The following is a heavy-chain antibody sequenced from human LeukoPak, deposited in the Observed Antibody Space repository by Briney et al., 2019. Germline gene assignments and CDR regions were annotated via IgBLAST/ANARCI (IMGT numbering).Heavy chain of an antibody. CDR2: ISYDGSNK. Sequence: PGRSLRLSCAASGFTFSSYAMHWVRQAPGKGLGWVAVISYDGSNKYYADSVKGRFTISRDNSKNTLYLQMNSLRAEDTAVYYCARDLQGPLDYWGQGTLVTVSS. J-gene: IGHJ4*02. CDR3: ARDLQGPLDY. CDR1: GFTFSSYA. V-gene: IGHV3-30-3*01.